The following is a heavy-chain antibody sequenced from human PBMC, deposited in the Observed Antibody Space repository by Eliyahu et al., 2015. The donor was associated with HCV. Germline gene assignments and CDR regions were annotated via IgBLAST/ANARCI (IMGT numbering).Heavy chain of an antibody. Sequence: QVQLVESGGSVVQPGRSLRLSCAASGFTFHXYGMHWLRQAPGKGLEWVAVISYDGSIQYYADSVKGRFTLPRDNSKNTLYLQMNNLRTEDTAVYYCAKVNVILWFGQGAGALDLWGPGTMVTVSS. V-gene: IGHV3-30*18. J-gene: IGHJ3*01. CDR1: GFTFHXYG. CDR3: AKVNVILWFGQGAGALDL. CDR2: ISYDGSIQ. D-gene: IGHD3-10*01.